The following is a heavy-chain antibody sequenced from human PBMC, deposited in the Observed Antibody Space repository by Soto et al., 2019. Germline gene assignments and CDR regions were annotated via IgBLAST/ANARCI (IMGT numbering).Heavy chain of an antibody. CDR1: GYTFTSCD. CDR2: MNTNSGNT. J-gene: IGHJ4*02. D-gene: IGHD4-17*01. CDR3: ARTLYGDNVDY. V-gene: IGHV1-8*01. Sequence: VTVSCKASGYTFTSCDINWVRQATGQGFEWMGWMNTNSGNTGYAQKCQGRVTMTRNTSISTAYMELSSLRSEDTAVYYCARTLYGDNVDYWGQGTLVTVSS.